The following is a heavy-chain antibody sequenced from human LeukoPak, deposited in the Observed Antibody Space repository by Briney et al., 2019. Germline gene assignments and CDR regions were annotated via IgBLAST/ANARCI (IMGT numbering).Heavy chain of an antibody. J-gene: IGHJ4*02. CDR2: IWDDGSNK. CDR3: AKDMGISIFGVLTLHFAF. CDR1: GFTFSAYA. Sequence: PVRSLRLSCGASGFTFSAYAMHWVRQAPGKGLEWVAVIWDDGSNKHYADSVKGRFTISRDNSKNTLYLQMNNLRADDTAVYYCAKDMGISIFGVLTLHFAFWGQGTLVTVSS. V-gene: IGHV3-33*06. D-gene: IGHD3-3*01.